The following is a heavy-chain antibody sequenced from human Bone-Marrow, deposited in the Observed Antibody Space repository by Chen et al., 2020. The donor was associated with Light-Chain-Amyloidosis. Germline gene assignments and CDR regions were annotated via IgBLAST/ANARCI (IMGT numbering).Heavy chain of an antibody. J-gene: IGHJ4*02. CDR2: IWYDGSKK. CDR3: AKNDDYGGIPFDY. Sequence: QIQLVESGGGVVQPGRSLRLSCETSRFTFSNYGMHWVRQAPGKGLEWVALIWYDGSKKYYADSVKGRFTISRGNSKNTLYLQMNSLRAEDTAVYYCAKNDDYGGIPFDYWGQGTLVTVSS. V-gene: IGHV3-33*06. D-gene: IGHD4-17*01. CDR1: RFTFSNYG.